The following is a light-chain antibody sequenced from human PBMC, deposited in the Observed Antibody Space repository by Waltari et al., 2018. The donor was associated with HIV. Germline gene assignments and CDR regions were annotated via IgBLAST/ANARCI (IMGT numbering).Light chain of an antibody. CDR1: SSNIGSNY. Sequence: QSVLTQPPSASGTPGQRVTISCSGSSSNIGSNYVYWYQQLPGTAPKLLLLRNNQRPSGVPVRFTGSKSGTSASLAISGLRSEDEADYYCAAWGNSLSLLCGGGTKLTVL. J-gene: IGLJ2*01. V-gene: IGLV1-47*01. CDR3: AAWGNSLSLL. CDR2: RNN.